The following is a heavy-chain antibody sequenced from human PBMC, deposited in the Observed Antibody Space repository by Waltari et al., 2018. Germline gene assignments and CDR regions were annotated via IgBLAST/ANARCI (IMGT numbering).Heavy chain of an antibody. D-gene: IGHD2-2*02. CDR2: IYYSGST. J-gene: IGHJ4*02. V-gene: IGHV4-30-4*08. Sequence: QVQLQESGPGLVKPSQTLSLTCTVSGGSISSGDYYWRWIRQPPGQGLEWIGYIYYSGSTYSNPSLKSRVTISVDTSKNQFSLKLSSVTAADTAVYYCARVITDIVVVPAAIQAYYFDYWGQGTLVTVSS. CDR1: GGSISSGDYY. CDR3: ARVITDIVVVPAAIQAYYFDY.